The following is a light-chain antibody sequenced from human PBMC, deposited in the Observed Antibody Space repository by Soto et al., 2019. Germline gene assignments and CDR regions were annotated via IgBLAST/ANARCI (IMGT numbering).Light chain of an antibody. Sequence: EIVITQSPATRSVSPGERATLSCRASQSVSSNLAWYQQKPGQAPRLLIYGASTRATGIPARFSGSGSGTEFTLTISSLESEDFAVYYCQQYNNWTPLTLGGGTRVDIK. V-gene: IGKV3-15*01. CDR3: QQYNNWTPLT. CDR2: GAS. CDR1: QSVSSN. J-gene: IGKJ4*01.